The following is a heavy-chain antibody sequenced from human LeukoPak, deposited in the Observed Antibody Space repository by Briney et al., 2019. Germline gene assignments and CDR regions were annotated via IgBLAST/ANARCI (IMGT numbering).Heavy chain of an antibody. D-gene: IGHD6-13*01. V-gene: IGHV1-2*02. Sequence: ASVKVSCKASGYTFTGYYMHWVRQAPGQGLEWMGWINPNSGGTNYAQKFQGRVTMTRDTSISTAYMELSRLRSDDTAVYYCARVRVWDSSSDYWGQGTLVTVSS. CDR1: GYTFTGYY. CDR2: INPNSGGT. CDR3: ARVRVWDSSSDY. J-gene: IGHJ4*02.